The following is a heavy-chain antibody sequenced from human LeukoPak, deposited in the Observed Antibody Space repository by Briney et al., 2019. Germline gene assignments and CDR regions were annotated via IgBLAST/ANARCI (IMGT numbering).Heavy chain of an antibody. CDR1: GYTFTGYF. D-gene: IGHD6-13*01. CDR2: INPNGGDT. Sequence: ASVKVSCKASGYTFTGYFMHWVRQAPGQGLECMGWINPNGGDTNYAQKFQGRVTMTRDTSISTAYMELSGLRSDDTAVYYCARDRTSTWYGGIDYWGQGTLVTVSS. J-gene: IGHJ4*02. V-gene: IGHV1-2*02. CDR3: ARDRTSTWYGGIDY.